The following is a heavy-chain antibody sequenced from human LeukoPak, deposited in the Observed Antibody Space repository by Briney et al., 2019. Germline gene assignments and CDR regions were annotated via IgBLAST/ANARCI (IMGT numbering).Heavy chain of an antibody. CDR1: GGSFSGYY. V-gene: IGHV4-34*01. Sequence: SETLSLTCAVYGGSFSGYYWSWIRQPPGKGLEWIGEINHSGSTNYNPSLKSRVTISVDTSKNQFSLKLSSVTAADTAVYYCARAYYDFWSGYPSTFDYWGQGTLVAVSS. D-gene: IGHD3-3*01. CDR3: ARAYYDFWSGYPSTFDY. J-gene: IGHJ4*02. CDR2: INHSGST.